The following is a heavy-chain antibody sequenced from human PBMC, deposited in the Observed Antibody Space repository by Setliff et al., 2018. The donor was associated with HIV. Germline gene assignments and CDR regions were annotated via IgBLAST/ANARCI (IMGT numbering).Heavy chain of an antibody. Sequence: SETLSLTCTVSGGSINSYYWNWIRQSPGKGLEWIGYIGYNGDTSYNPSLNSRVTLSVDRSKNQFSLKLSSVSAADTAVYFCARRYRIAARPKWFDPWGQGTLVTVSS. CDR1: GGSINSYY. CDR3: ARRYRIAARPKWFDP. CDR2: IGYNGDT. V-gene: IGHV4-59*01. J-gene: IGHJ5*02. D-gene: IGHD6-6*01.